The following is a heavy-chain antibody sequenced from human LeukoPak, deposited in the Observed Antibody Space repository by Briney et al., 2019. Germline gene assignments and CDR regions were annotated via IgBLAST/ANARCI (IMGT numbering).Heavy chain of an antibody. Sequence: PSETLSLTCTVSGGSIGSYYWSWIRQPPGKGLEWIGFIYYSGSTNYNASLKSRVTISIDTSKNQFSLKLSSVTAADTAVYYCARSNYYDSREYYFDYWGQGTLVTVSS. J-gene: IGHJ4*02. V-gene: IGHV4-59*01. CDR2: IYYSGST. CDR1: GGSIGSYY. CDR3: ARSNYYDSREYYFDY. D-gene: IGHD3-22*01.